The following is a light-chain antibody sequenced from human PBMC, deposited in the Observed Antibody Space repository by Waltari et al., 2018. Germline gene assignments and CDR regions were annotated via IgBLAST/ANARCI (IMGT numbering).Light chain of an antibody. J-gene: IGLJ2*01. Sequence: SSELTQDPTVSVALGQTVRITCQGDSLRQYSAIWYQQRPGQAPVLVFYGQDNRPSGIPDRFSGSTSGDTATLTITGTQAEDEADYYCLSRDISSTRFFGGGTRLTV. V-gene: IGLV3-19*01. CDR1: SLRQYS. CDR3: LSRDISSTRF. CDR2: GQD.